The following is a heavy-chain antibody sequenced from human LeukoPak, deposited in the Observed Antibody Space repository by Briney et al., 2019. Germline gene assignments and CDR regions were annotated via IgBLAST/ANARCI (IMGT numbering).Heavy chain of an antibody. CDR2: ISNSDSTR. Sequence: PGGSLRLSCAAPGFTFSSYEMNWVRQAPGKGLEWVSYISNSDSTRTYADSVKGRFTISRDNAKNSLDLEMNSLRAEDTAVYYCAREIVSAVAGNFDYWGQGTLVTVSS. J-gene: IGHJ4*02. CDR3: AREIVSAVAGNFDY. D-gene: IGHD6-19*01. V-gene: IGHV3-48*03. CDR1: GFTFSSYE.